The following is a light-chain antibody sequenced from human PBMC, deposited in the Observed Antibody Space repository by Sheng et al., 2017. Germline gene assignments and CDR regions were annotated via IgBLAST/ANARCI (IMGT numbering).Light chain of an antibody. CDR2: DAS. CDR3: QQSYSTPRT. Sequence: DIQMTQSPSSLSASVGDRVTITCQASQDISNYLNWYQQKPGKAPKLLIYDASNLETGVPSRFSGSGSGTDFTFTISSLQPDDFATYYCQQSYSTPRTFGQ. CDR1: QDISNY. J-gene: IGKJ1*01. V-gene: IGKV1-33*01.